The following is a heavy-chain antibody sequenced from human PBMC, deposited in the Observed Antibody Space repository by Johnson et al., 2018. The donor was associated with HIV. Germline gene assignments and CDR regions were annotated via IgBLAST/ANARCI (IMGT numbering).Heavy chain of an antibody. Sequence: QVQLVESGGGVVQPGRSLRLSCAASGFTFSSYAMHWVRQAPGKGLEWVAVISYDGSNKYYADSVKGRFTVSRDNASQSPYLQMTRLRAEDTDGSYCASAGGTHFNFWSGYNREGDAFDIWGQGTMVTVSS. CDR1: GFTFSSYA. V-gene: IGHV3-30-3*01. D-gene: IGHD3-3*01. CDR3: ASAGGTHFNFWSGYNREGDAFDI. J-gene: IGHJ3*02. CDR2: ISYDGSNK.